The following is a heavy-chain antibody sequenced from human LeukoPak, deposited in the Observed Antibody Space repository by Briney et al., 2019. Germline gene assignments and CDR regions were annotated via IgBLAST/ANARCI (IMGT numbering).Heavy chain of an antibody. CDR1: GFTFSSYE. CDR2: ISSSGSTI. Sequence: GGSLRLSCAASGFTFSSYEMDWVRQAPGKGLEWVSYISSSGSTIYYADSVKGRFTISRDNAKNSLYLQMNSLRAEDTAVYYCARPTNSYGSYYYYYYMDVWGKGTTVTVSS. J-gene: IGHJ6*03. CDR3: ARPTNSYGSYYYYYYMDV. D-gene: IGHD5-18*01. V-gene: IGHV3-48*03.